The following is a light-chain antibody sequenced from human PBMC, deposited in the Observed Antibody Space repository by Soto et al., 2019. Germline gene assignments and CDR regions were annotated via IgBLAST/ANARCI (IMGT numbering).Light chain of an antibody. CDR3: LRDYNFPRT. V-gene: IGKV1-6*01. Sequence: AIQITQSPSSLSASVGDRVTINCRASQGIRNDLNWYQQKPGKSTKLLIYAASSLQSGVPSKFSGSGSGTDFTLTISSLQPEDFATYDWLRDYNFPRTSGQGTKVVIK. CDR2: AAS. CDR1: QGIRND. J-gene: IGKJ1*01.